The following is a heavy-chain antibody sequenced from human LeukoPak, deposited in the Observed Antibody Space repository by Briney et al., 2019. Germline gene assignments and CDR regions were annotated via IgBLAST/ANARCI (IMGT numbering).Heavy chain of an antibody. CDR2: IIPIFGTA. Sequence: ASVKVSCKASGGTFSSYAISWVRQAPGQGLEWVGGIIPIFGTANYAQKFQGRVTITADESTSTAYMELSSLRSEDTAVYYCARGPAYSSSWYAVDYWGQGTLVTVSS. V-gene: IGHV1-69*13. J-gene: IGHJ4*02. D-gene: IGHD6-13*01. CDR3: ARGPAYSSSWYAVDY. CDR1: GGTFSSYA.